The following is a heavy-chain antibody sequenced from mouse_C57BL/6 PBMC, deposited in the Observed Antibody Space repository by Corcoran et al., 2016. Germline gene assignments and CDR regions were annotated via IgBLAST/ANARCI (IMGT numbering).Heavy chain of an antibody. Sequence: QVQLQQSGPELVKPGASVKISCKASGYSFTSYYIHWVKQRPGQGLEWIGWIYPGSGNTKYNEKFKGKATLTADTSSSTAYMQLSSLTSEDSAVYYCARSGLLAMDYWGQGTSVTVSS. CDR2: IYPGSGNT. J-gene: IGHJ4*01. CDR3: ARSGLLAMDY. D-gene: IGHD1-1*01. CDR1: GYSFTSYY. V-gene: IGHV1-66*01.